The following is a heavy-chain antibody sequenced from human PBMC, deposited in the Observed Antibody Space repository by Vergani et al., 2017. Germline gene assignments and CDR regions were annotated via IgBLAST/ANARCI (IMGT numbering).Heavy chain of an antibody. V-gene: IGHV3-9*01. D-gene: IGHD2-2*01. J-gene: IGHJ3*02. CDR1: GFTFDDYA. Sequence: EVQLVESGGGLVQPGRSLRLSCAASGFTFDDYAMHWVRQAPGKGLEWVSGISWNSGSIGYADSVKGRFTISRDNAKNSLYLQMNSLRAEDTAVYYCARLGYCSSTSCVAFDIWGQGTMVTVSS. CDR3: ARLGYCSSTSCVAFDI. CDR2: ISWNSGSI.